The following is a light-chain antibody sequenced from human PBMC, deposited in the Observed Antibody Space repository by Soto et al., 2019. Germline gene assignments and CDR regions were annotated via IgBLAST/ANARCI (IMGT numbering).Light chain of an antibody. CDR2: DAS. V-gene: IGKV3-11*01. J-gene: IGKJ5*01. Sequence: EFVLPQSPGTLSLSPGERANLSCRASQSVRSNLAWYKQIPWQAPRLIIYDASTRAPGIPARFSGSGSGTDFILTISSLEPEDLAVYYGQQRTNWPRIPVGQVARRAIK. CDR1: QSVRSN. CDR3: QQRTNWPRIP.